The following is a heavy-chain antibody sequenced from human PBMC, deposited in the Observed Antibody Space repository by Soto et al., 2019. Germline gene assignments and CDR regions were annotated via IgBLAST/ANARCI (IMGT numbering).Heavy chain of an antibody. V-gene: IGHV4-59*01. J-gene: IGHJ6*02. CDR2: IYNSGST. CDR1: GGSISSYY. CDR3: ARHNGFYYYYGMDV. Sequence: PSETLSLTCTVSGGSISSYYWSWIRQPPGKGLEWLGYIYNSGSTNYNPSLKSRVTISVDTSKNQFSLKLSSVTAADTAVYYCARHNGFYYYYGMDVWGQGTTVTVSS. D-gene: IGHD1-20*01.